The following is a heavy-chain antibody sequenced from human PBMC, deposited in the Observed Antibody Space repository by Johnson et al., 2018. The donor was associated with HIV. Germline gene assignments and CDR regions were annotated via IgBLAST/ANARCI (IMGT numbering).Heavy chain of an antibody. Sequence: VQLVESGGGLVQPGGSLRLSCAASGFTVSSNYMSWVRQAPGKGLDWVSVIFSGGTTYYADSVRGRFTISRDNSKNTLYLQMNSLRAEDTAVYYCAKGLGGAFDIWGQGTMVTVSS. V-gene: IGHV3-66*01. CDR2: IFSGGTT. J-gene: IGHJ3*02. CDR1: GFTVSSNY. D-gene: IGHD3-16*01. CDR3: AKGLGGAFDI.